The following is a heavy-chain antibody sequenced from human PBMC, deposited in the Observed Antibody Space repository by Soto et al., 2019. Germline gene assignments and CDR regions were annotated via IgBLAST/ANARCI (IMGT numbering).Heavy chain of an antibody. CDR3: ARRGYCSGGSCYRVFDY. V-gene: IGHV4-39*01. D-gene: IGHD2-15*01. Sequence: SETLSLTCTVSGGSISSSSYYWGWIRQPPGKGLEWIGSIYYSGSTYYNPSLKSQVTISVDTSKNQFSLKLSSVTAADTAVYYCARRGYCSGGSCYRVFDYWGQGTLVTVSS. CDR2: IYYSGST. CDR1: GGSISSSSYY. J-gene: IGHJ4*02.